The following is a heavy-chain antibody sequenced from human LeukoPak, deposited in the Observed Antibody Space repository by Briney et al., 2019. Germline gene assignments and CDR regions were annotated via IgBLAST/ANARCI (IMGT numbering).Heavy chain of an antibody. J-gene: IGHJ5*02. V-gene: IGHV1-69*05. CDR1: GGTFSSYA. CDR2: IIPIFGTA. Sequence: SVKVSCXASGGTFSSYAISWVRRAHGQGLEWMGRIIPIFGTANYAQKFQGRVTITTDESTSTAYMELSSLRSEDTAVYYCARSITMVRELNPWGQGTLVTVSS. CDR3: ARSITMVRELNP. D-gene: IGHD3-10*01.